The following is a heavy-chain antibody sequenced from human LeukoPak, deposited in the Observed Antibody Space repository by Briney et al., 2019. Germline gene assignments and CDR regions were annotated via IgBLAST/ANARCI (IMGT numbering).Heavy chain of an antibody. V-gene: IGHV1-46*03. Sequence: ASVKVSCKASGYTFTSYYMHWVRQAPGQGLEWMGIINPSGGSTSYAQKFQGRVTMTRGTSTSTVYMELSSLRSEDTAVYYCARAGITIFGVVNNWFDPWGQGTLVTVSS. CDR1: GYTFTSYY. CDR3: ARAGITIFGVVNNWFDP. J-gene: IGHJ5*02. CDR2: INPSGGST. D-gene: IGHD3-3*01.